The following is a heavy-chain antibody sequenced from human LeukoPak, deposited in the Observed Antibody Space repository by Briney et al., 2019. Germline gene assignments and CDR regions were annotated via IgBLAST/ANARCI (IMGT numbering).Heavy chain of an antibody. J-gene: IGHJ4*02. D-gene: IGHD3-9*01. V-gene: IGHV3-7*01. CDR2: IKQDGSEK. Sequence: GGSLRLSCAASGFTFSSYWMTWVRQAPGKGLEWVANIKQDGSEKYYVDSVKGRFTISRDNAKNSLYLQMNSLRAEDTAVYYCARDRYDILTGYLVFDYWGQGTLVTVSS. CDR1: GFTFSSYW. CDR3: ARDRYDILTGYLVFDY.